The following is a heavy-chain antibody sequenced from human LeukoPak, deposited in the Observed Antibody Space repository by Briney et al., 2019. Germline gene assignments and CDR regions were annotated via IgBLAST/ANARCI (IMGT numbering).Heavy chain of an antibody. J-gene: IGHJ4*02. V-gene: IGHV3-21*04. CDR1: GFTFSGYC. CDR3: ARDPVGGGGFDF. D-gene: IGHD3-16*01. Sequence: GGSLRLSCAASGFTFSGYCMNWVRQAPGKGLEWVSSISSGGSYMYYADSLKGRFTISRDNAKNSLYLQMNSLRAEDTAVYYCARDPVGGGGFDFWGQGTLVTVSS. CDR2: ISSGGSYM.